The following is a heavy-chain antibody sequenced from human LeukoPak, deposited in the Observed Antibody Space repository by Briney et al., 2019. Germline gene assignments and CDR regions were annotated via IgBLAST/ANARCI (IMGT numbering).Heavy chain of an antibody. Sequence: GGSLRLSCAASKFTFSTYWMSWVRQAPGKGLEWVANIKQDGSEKYYVDSVKGRFTIPRDNAKNSLYLQMNSLRAEDTAVYYCARTKILVVVVATPDIPYYFDYWGQGTLVTVSS. D-gene: IGHD2-15*01. CDR1: KFTFSTYW. J-gene: IGHJ4*02. CDR2: IKQDGSEK. CDR3: ARTKILVVVVATPDIPYYFDY. V-gene: IGHV3-7*03.